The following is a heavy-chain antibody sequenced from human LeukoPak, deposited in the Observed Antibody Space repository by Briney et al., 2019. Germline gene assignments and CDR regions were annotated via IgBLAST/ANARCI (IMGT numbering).Heavy chain of an antibody. V-gene: IGHV3-23*01. J-gene: IGHJ4*02. Sequence: GGALRLSCAASGFTFSSSAMCWVRQAPGKGLEWISAISSSGGNTYYTDSVKGRFTISRDNSKNTLYLQMNSLRVEDTAVYYCAKSSSSSGDWGQGTLVTVSS. CDR2: ISSSGGNT. CDR3: AKSSSSSGD. CDR1: GFTFSSSA. D-gene: IGHD6-13*01.